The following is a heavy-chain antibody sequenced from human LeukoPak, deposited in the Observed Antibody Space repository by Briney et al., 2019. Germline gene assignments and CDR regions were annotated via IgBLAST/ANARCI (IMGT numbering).Heavy chain of an antibody. J-gene: IGHJ4*02. D-gene: IGHD6-13*01. V-gene: IGHV4-34*01. CDR2: INHSGST. CDR3: ARPSRSGIAAAGTFGY. Sequence: SETLSLICAVYGGSFSGYYWSWIRQPPGKGLEWIGEINHSGSTNYNPSLKSRVTISVDTSKNQFSLKLSSVTAADTAVYYCARPSRSGIAAAGTFGYWGQGTLVTVSS. CDR1: GGSFSGYY.